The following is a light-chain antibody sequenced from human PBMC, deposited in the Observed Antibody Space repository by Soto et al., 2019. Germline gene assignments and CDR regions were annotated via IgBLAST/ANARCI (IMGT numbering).Light chain of an antibody. J-gene: IGLJ1*01. CDR3: SSYTSSSSGV. CDR2: EVS. Sequence: QSALTQPPSASGSPGQSVTISCTGTSSDVGGYNYVSWYQQHPGKAPKVMIYEVSKRPSGVPDRFSGSKSGNTASLTVSGLQAEDEADYYCSSYTSSSSGVFGTGTKLTVL. V-gene: IGLV2-8*01. CDR1: SSDVGGYNY.